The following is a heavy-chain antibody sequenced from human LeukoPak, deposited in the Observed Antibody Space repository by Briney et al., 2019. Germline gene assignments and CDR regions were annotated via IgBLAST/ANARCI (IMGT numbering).Heavy chain of an antibody. CDR2: INPNSGGT. CDR1: GYTFTGYY. V-gene: IGHV1-2*02. J-gene: IGHJ6*03. Sequence: GASEKVSCKASGYTFTGYYMHWVRQAPGQGLEWMGWINPNSGGTNYAQKFQGRVTMTRDASISTAYMELSRLRSDDTAVYYRARDRGVDYCSGGSCSHYYYYMDVWGKGTTVTISS. CDR3: ARDRGVDYCSGGSCSHYYYYMDV. D-gene: IGHD2-15*01.